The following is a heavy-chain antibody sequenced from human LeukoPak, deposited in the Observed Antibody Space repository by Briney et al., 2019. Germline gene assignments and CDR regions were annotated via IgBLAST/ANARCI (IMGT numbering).Heavy chain of an antibody. J-gene: IGHJ4*02. CDR2: ISSSSSYI. D-gene: IGHD6-19*01. V-gene: IGHV3-21*01. CDR1: GFTFSSYS. CDR3: ARDLLRQAQWLVPEYFDY. Sequence: GGSLRLSCAASGFTFSSYSMNWVRQAPGKGLEWVSSISSSSSYIYYADSVKGRFTISRDNAKNSLYLQMNSLRAEDTAVYYCARDLLRQAQWLVPEYFDYWGQGTLVTVSS.